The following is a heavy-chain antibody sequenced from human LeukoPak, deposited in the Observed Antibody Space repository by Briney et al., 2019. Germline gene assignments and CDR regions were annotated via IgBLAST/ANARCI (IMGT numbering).Heavy chain of an antibody. CDR3: ARDNIVVVPAAISLYYYYYYMDV. CDR2: IYTSGST. Sequence: PSETLSLTCTVSGASISSYYWSWIRQPAGKGLEWIGRIYTSGSTNYNPSLKSRVTMSVDTSKNQFSLKLSSVTAADTAVYYCARDNIVVVPAAISLYYYYYYMDVWGKGTTVTVSS. V-gene: IGHV4-4*07. J-gene: IGHJ6*03. CDR1: GASISSYY. D-gene: IGHD2-2*01.